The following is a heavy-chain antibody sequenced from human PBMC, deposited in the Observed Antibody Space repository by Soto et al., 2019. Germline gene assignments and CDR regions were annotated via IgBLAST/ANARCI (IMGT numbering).Heavy chain of an antibody. Sequence: GGSLRLSCAASGFTFSSYGMHWVRQAPGKGLEWVAVISYDGSNKYYADSVKGRFTISRDNSKNTLYLQMNSLRAEDTAVYYCAKADTAMVTLSYMDVWGKGTTVTVSS. J-gene: IGHJ6*03. D-gene: IGHD5-18*01. CDR2: ISYDGSNK. CDR3: AKADTAMVTLSYMDV. V-gene: IGHV3-30*18. CDR1: GFTFSSYG.